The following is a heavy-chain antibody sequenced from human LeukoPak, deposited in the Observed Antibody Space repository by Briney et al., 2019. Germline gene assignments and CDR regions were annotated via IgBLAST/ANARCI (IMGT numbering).Heavy chain of an antibody. D-gene: IGHD6-13*01. CDR1: GFTFSSYE. V-gene: IGHV3-48*03. J-gene: IGHJ5*02. Sequence: GGSLRLSCAASGFTFSSYEMNWVRQAPGKGLEWVSYISSSGSTIYYADSVKGRFTISRDNSKNTMYLQMNSLRAEDTAIYHCAKSSGYNSRGWFDPWGQGTLVTVSS. CDR2: ISSSGSTI. CDR3: AKSSGYNSRGWFDP.